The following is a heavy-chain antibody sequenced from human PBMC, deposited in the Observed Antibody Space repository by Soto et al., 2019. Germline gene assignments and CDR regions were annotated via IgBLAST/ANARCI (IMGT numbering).Heavy chain of an antibody. CDR1: GGSIDSTDYS. CDR3: ARIHWSQSSLDY. V-gene: IGHV4-30-2*01. D-gene: IGHD6-19*01. CDR2: VSHRGTA. J-gene: IGHJ4*02. Sequence: AVSGGSIDSTDYSLTWIRQPPGKGLEWIGYVSHRGTAYSIPSLNGRLTLSMDSSQTQFSLKLTSVTAADSAVYYCARIHWSQSSLDYWGRGILVTVSS.